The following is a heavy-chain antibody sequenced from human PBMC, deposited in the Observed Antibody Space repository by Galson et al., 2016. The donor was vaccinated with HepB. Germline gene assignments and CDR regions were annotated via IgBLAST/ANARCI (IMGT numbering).Heavy chain of an antibody. CDR2: VSGYNGDT. V-gene: IGHV1-18*01. CDR3: ARDRVRYPYDNSGANRFDY. CDR1: GYIFTNFG. D-gene: IGHD3-22*01. J-gene: IGHJ4*02. Sequence: SVKVSCKASGYIFTNFGISWVRQAPGQGLEWMGWVSGYNGDTNYAQKFQGRVIMNADPSTSTVYMDLTRLVSDDTAIYYCARDRVRYPYDNSGANRFDYWGQGALVTVSS.